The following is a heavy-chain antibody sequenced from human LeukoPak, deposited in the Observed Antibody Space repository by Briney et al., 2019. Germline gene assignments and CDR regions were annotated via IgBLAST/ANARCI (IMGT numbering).Heavy chain of an antibody. CDR1: GFTFSSYD. V-gene: IGHV3-13*01. CDR3: ARGDMDYYDSSGYLFDY. D-gene: IGHD3-22*01. Sequence: PGGSLRLSCAASGFTFSSYDMHWVRQATGKGLEWVSAIGTAGDTYYPGSVKGRLTISRENAKNSLYLQMNSLRAGDTAVYYCARGDMDYYDSSGYLFDYWGQGTLVTVSS. J-gene: IGHJ4*02. CDR2: IGTAGDT.